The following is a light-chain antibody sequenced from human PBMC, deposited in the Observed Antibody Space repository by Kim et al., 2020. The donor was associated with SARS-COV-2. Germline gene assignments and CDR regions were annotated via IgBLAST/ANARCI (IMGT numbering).Light chain of an antibody. J-gene: IGLJ2*01. CDR2: DTD. V-gene: IGLV1-51*01. CDR1: SSNIGKNY. Sequence: QSVLTQPPSVSAAPGQKVTISCSGSSSNIGKNYVSWYRHLPGTAPKLVIYDTDKRPSGIPDRFSGSKSGTSATLGITGLQTGDEADYYCGTWDSSLSTVLFGGGTKLTVL. CDR3: GTWDSSLSTVL.